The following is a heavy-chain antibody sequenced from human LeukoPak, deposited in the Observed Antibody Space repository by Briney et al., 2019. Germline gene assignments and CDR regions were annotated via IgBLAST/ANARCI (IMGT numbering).Heavy chain of an antibody. Sequence: ASVKVSCKASGYSFTSYGITWVRQAPGQGLEWMGWINPNSGGTNYAQKFQGRVTMTRDMSTSTVYMELSSLRSEDTAVYYCARGPSYCSSTSCYALHYMDVWGKGTTVTVSS. J-gene: IGHJ6*03. V-gene: IGHV1-18*01. D-gene: IGHD2-2*01. CDR3: ARGPSYCSSTSCYALHYMDV. CDR2: INPNSGGT. CDR1: GYSFTSYG.